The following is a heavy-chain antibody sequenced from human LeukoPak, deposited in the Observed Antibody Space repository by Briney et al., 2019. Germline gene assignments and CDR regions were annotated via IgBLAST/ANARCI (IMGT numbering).Heavy chain of an antibody. Sequence: GESLKISCKGSGYRFTSYWIGWVRPMPGKGLEWMGIIYPGDSDTRYSPSFQGQVTISADKSISTAYLQWSSLKASDTAMYYCASVRSGYLYYFDYWGQGTLVTVSS. J-gene: IGHJ4*02. CDR3: ASVRSGYLYYFDY. V-gene: IGHV5-51*01. CDR2: IYPGDSDT. D-gene: IGHD3-3*01. CDR1: GYRFTSYW.